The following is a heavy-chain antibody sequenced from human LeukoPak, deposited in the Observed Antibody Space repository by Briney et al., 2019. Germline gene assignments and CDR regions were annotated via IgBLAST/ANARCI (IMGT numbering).Heavy chain of an antibody. CDR2: INHSGST. D-gene: IGHD1-26*01. J-gene: IGHJ4*02. Sequence: SETLSLTCAVYGGSFSGYYWSWIRQPPGKGLEWIGEINHSGSTNYNPSLKSRVTISVDTSKNQFSLKLSSVTAADTAVYYCARGGVVGAPPGVDYWGQGTLVTVSS. V-gene: IGHV4-34*01. CDR1: GGSFSGYY. CDR3: ARGGVVGAPPGVDY.